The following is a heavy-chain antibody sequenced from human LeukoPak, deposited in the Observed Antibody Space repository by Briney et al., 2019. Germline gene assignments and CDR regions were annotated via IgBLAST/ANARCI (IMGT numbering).Heavy chain of an antibody. J-gene: IGHJ5*02. CDR3: AKKVESKWFDA. V-gene: IGHV4-59*01. CDR1: GGAICRYY. D-gene: IGHD1-1*01. CDR2: IYDSGTT. Sequence: SETLSLPCTVCGGAICRYYWIWGRQPPGKGLEWIGYIYDSGTTNYNPSLKSRVTISEDTSKNQFSLKLTSVTAADTAVYYCAKKVESKWFDAWGQGTLVTVSS.